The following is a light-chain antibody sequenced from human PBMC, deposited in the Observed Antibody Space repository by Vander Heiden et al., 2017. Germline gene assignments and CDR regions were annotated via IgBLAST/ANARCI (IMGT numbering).Light chain of an antibody. Sequence: QSALTQPASVSGSPGQSITISCAGTSSDVGNDNYVSWYQQHPGKAPKLVIYDVTNRPSGVSNRFSGAKSGNTASLTISRLQPEDEADYYCSSYTTSSTQVFGTGTKVTVL. CDR3: SSYTTSSTQV. J-gene: IGLJ1*01. CDR2: DVT. CDR1: SSDVGNDNY. V-gene: IGLV2-14*03.